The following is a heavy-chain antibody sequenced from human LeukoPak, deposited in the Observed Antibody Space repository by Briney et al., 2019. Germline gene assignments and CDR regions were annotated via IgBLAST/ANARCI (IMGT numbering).Heavy chain of an antibody. J-gene: IGHJ4*02. CDR2: IYHSGST. CDR1: GYSISSGYY. Sequence: SETLSLTCTVSGYSISSGYYWGWIRQPPGKGLEWIGTIYHSGSTYYNPSLKSRVTISVDKSKNQFSLKLSSVTAADTAVYYCARGGAVAAPQRYFDYWGQGTLVTVSS. V-gene: IGHV4-38-2*02. CDR3: ARGGAVAAPQRYFDY. D-gene: IGHD6-19*01.